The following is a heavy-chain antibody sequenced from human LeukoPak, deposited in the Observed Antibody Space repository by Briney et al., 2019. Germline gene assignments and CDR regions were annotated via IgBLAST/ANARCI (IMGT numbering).Heavy chain of an antibody. Sequence: SETLSHTCTVSGGSINSYYWSWIRQPPREGLEWIGYIYYSGSTNYNPSLKSRVTISVDTSKNQFSLKLSSVTAAHTAVYYCAREGYRYGNLDYWGQGTLVIVSS. D-gene: IGHD5-18*01. CDR1: GGSINSYY. J-gene: IGHJ4*02. CDR3: AREGYRYGNLDY. CDR2: IYYSGST. V-gene: IGHV4-59*01.